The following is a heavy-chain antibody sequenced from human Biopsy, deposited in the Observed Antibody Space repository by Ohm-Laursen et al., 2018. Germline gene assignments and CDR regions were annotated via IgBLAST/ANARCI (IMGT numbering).Heavy chain of an antibody. CDR1: GGTLSSYG. V-gene: IGHV1-69*06. CDR2: NIPILGTG. D-gene: IGHD3-9*01. CDR3: ATKLTGYFHH. Sequence: GASVKVSCKASGGTLSSYGISWVRQAPGQGLEWLGGNIPILGTGNYAQKFQDRVTVAADTSTSTATMELRSLRSDDTAVYYCATKLTGYFHHWGQGTLGIVSS. J-gene: IGHJ1*01.